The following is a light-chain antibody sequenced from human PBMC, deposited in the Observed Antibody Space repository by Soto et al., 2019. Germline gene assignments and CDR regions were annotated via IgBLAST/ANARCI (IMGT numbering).Light chain of an antibody. V-gene: IGKV1-5*01. CDR3: QQYNSYSLT. Sequence: DIQMTQSPSTLSASVGDRVTITCRASQSISSWLAWYQQKPGKAPKLLIYDASSLESGVPSRISGSGSGTESTLTISSLQPDDFATYYCQQYNSYSLTFGGGTKVEIK. CDR2: DAS. CDR1: QSISSW. J-gene: IGKJ4*01.